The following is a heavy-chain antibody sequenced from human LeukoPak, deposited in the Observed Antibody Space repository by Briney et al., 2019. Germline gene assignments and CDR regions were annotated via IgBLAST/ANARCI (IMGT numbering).Heavy chain of an antibody. Sequence: ASVKVSCKASGYTFTSYGISWVRPAPGQGLEWMGWISAYNGNTNYAQKLQGRVTMTTDTSTSTAYMELRSLRSDDTAVYYCARDENFDFWSGYSPFDPWGQGTLVTVSS. CDR2: ISAYNGNT. J-gene: IGHJ5*02. CDR3: ARDENFDFWSGYSPFDP. D-gene: IGHD3-3*01. V-gene: IGHV1-18*01. CDR1: GYTFTSYG.